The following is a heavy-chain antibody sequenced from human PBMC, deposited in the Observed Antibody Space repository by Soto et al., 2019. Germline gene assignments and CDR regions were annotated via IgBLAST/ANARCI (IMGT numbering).Heavy chain of an antibody. CDR1: GGSISSGDYY. V-gene: IGHV4-30-4*01. Sequence: QVQLQESGPGLVKPSQTLSLTCTVSGGSISSGDYYWSWIRQPPGKGLEWIGYIYYSGSNYYNPSLKIRVTIPVATSKHHFSLNLSSVTAADTAVYYCARLLGYNWNYHHWGQGTLVTVSS. CDR3: ARLLGYNWNYHH. J-gene: IGHJ1*01. CDR2: IYYSGSN. D-gene: IGHD1-20*01.